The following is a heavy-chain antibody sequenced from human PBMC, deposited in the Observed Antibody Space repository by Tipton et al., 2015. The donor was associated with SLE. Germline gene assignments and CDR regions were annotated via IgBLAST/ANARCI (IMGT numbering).Heavy chain of an antibody. D-gene: IGHD3-3*01. J-gene: IGHJ4*02. V-gene: IGHV3-23*01. CDR2: ISGSGRFT. CDR1: GFTFNNYA. CDR3: VKNLEWLLGD. Sequence: SLRLSCAASGFTFNNYAMSWVRQAPGKGLEWVSAISGSGRFTYYADSVQGRFTISRDNSKNTLYLQINSLRGDDTAVYYCVKNLEWLLGDWGQGTLVTVSP.